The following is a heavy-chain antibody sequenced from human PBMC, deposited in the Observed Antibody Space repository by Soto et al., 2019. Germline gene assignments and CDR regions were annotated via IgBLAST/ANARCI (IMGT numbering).Heavy chain of an antibody. CDR2: ISEDGSNK. CDR1: GFTFSSYG. V-gene: IGHV3-30*18. Sequence: QVHLVESGGGVVQPGRSLRLSCAASGFTFSSYGMHWVRQAPGRGLEWVAVISEDGSNKYYVDSVKGRFTISRDNSKNTLNLQMNSLSAEDTAVSYCAKDIGIGGSYYVVDYWGQGTLVTVSS. D-gene: IGHD1-26*01. J-gene: IGHJ4*02. CDR3: AKDIGIGGSYYVVDY.